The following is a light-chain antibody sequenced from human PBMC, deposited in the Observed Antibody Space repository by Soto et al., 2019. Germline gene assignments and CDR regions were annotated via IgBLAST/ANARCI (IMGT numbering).Light chain of an antibody. J-gene: IGLJ2*01. CDR3: AAWDDSLSPV. CDR1: SSNIGSNY. CDR2: RNN. V-gene: IGLV1-47*01. Sequence: QPVLTQPPSASGTPGQRVTISCSGSSSNIGSNYVYWYQQLPGTAPKLLIYRNNQRPSGVPDRFSGSKSGTSASLAISGLRSEDEADYYSAAWDDSLSPVFGGGTKLTVL.